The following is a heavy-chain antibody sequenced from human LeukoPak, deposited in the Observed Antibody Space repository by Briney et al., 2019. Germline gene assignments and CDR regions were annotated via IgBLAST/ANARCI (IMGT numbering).Heavy chain of an antibody. J-gene: IGHJ5*02. V-gene: IGHV3-21*01. D-gene: IGHD3-22*01. CDR1: GFTFSIYS. Sequence: GGSLRLSCAASGFTFSIYSMNWVRQAPGKGLEWVSSIGGSSSSLYYAESVKGRFTISRDNARNSLYLQMNSLRVEDTAVYYCARDSPHYYDSSGYFWFDPWGQGTLVTVSS. CDR3: ARDSPHYYDSSGYFWFDP. CDR2: IGGSSSSL.